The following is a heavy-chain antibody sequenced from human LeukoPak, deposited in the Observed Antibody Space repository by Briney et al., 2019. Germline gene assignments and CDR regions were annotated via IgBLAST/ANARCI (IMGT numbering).Heavy chain of an antibody. V-gene: IGHV1-24*01. CDR2: FDPEDGET. Sequence: ASVKVSCKVSGHTLSELSMHWVRQAPGKGLEWMGGFDPEDGETIYAQKFQGRVTMTEDTSTDTAYMELSSLRSEDTAVYYCATGWLGSYTGDIWGQGTMVTVSS. CDR1: GHTLSELS. CDR3: ATGWLGSYTGDI. J-gene: IGHJ3*02. D-gene: IGHD3-10*01.